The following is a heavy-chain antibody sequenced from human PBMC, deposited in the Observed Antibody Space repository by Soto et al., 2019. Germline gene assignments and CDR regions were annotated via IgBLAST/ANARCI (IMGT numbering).Heavy chain of an antibody. V-gene: IGHV3-30*14. J-gene: IGHJ6*02. CDR2: ISYDGTYK. CDR1: GFTFNNFA. Sequence: PGGSLRLSCAASGFTFNNFAMHWVRQAPGKGLEWVAFISYDGTYKYYADSVRGRFTVYRDNSKSTLFLQMNSLKFEDTAMYVCANEVDVAFSSLQYGMDVWGQGTTVTVSS. CDR3: ANEVDVAFSSLQYGMDV. D-gene: IGHD5-12*01.